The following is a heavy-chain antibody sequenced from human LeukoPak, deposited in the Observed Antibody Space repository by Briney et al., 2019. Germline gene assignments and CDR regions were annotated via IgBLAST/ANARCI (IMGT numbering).Heavy chain of an antibody. CDR1: GFTFGDYA. CDR2: IYSGGST. Sequence: PGGSLRLSCTASGFTFGDYAMSWVRQAPGKGLEWVSVIYSGGSTYYADSVKGRFTISRDNSKNTLYLQMNSLRAEDTAVYYCFVVVTDIYYWGQGTLVTVSS. D-gene: IGHD2-21*02. CDR3: FVVVTDIYY. V-gene: IGHV3-53*01. J-gene: IGHJ4*02.